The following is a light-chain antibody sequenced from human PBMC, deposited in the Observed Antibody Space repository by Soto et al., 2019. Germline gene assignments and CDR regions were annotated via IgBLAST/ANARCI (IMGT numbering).Light chain of an antibody. J-gene: IGLJ1*01. Sequence: QSVLTQSPSVSAAPGQKVTISCSGSSFNLGNNYVSWYQQLPGTAPKLLIYDNNKRTSGTPDRVSASKSGTSATLGITGLQTGDEADYYCGTWDSSLSAYVFGTGTKVTVL. CDR1: SFNLGNNY. CDR3: GTWDSSLSAYV. CDR2: DNN. V-gene: IGLV1-51*01.